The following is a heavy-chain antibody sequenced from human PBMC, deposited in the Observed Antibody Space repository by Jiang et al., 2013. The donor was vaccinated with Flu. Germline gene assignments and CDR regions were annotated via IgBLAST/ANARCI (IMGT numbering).Heavy chain of an antibody. CDR3: ARQVGDTMVRGVIRDWFDP. CDR1: GASISSSIYY. J-gene: IGHJ5*02. D-gene: IGHD3-10*01. Sequence: SLTCTVSGASISSSIYYWAWIRQPPGKGLEWIGTIYYSGYTYYSPSLKSRVTISVDTSTNHFSLRLSSVTAADTAVYYCARQVGDTMVRGVIRDWFDPWGQGTLVTVSS. CDR2: IYYSGYT. V-gene: IGHV4-39*01.